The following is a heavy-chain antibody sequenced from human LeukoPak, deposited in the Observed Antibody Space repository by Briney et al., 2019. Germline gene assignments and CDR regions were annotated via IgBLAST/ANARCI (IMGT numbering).Heavy chain of an antibody. D-gene: IGHD4-17*01. J-gene: IGHJ4*02. V-gene: IGHV4-59*01. CDR3: TRGSRSLGVTTVTRGFDF. CDR1: GGSISSYH. Sequence: SETLSLTCTVSGGSISSYHWSWIRQPPGKGPERIGYNYYSGSTNYNPSLNNRVSMSLDTSKNQFSLKLSSVTAADTAVYYCTRGSRSLGVTTVTRGFDFWGQGTLVTVSS. CDR2: NYYSGST.